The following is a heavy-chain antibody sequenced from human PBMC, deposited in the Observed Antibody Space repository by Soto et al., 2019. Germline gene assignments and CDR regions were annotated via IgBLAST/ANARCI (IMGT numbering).Heavy chain of an antibody. CDR3: ARGPWREAAARGSDGMDV. V-gene: IGHV4-34*01. CDR1: GGSFSGYY. Sequence: PSETLSLTCAVYGGSFSGYYWSWIRQPPGKGLEWIGEINHSGSTNYNPSLKSRVTISVDTSKNQFSLKLSSVTAADTAVYYCARGPWREAAARGSDGMDVWGQGTTVTVSS. CDR2: INHSGST. D-gene: IGHD6-6*01. J-gene: IGHJ6*02.